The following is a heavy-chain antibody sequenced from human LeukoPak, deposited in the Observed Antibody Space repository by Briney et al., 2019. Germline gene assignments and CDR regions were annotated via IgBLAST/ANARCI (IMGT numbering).Heavy chain of an antibody. J-gene: IGHJ4*01. D-gene: IGHD2-2*01. CDR1: GYTFTGYY. Sequence: ASVKVSCKSSGYTFTGYYLRWVRQAPGQGLEWMGWINPNSGDTHYAQRFQGRVHMTRDTSISTAYMELSSLRSDDTAVYYCAREAGCSSASCEIDYWGHGTLVTVSS. V-gene: IGHV1-2*02. CDR3: AREAGCSSASCEIDY. CDR2: INPNSGDT.